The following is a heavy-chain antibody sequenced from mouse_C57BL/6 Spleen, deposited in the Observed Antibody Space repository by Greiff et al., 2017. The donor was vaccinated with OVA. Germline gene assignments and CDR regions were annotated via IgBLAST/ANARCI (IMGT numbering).Heavy chain of an antibody. Sequence: VKLVESGPELVKPGASVKISCKASGYAFSSSWMNWVKQRPGKGLEWIGRIYPGDGDTNYNGKFKGKATLTADKSSSTAYMQLSSLTSEDSAVYFCARSGPYYGSSYFDYWGQGTTLTVSS. J-gene: IGHJ2*01. CDR3: ARSGPYYGSSYFDY. V-gene: IGHV1-82*01. D-gene: IGHD1-1*01. CDR2: IYPGDGDT. CDR1: GYAFSSSW.